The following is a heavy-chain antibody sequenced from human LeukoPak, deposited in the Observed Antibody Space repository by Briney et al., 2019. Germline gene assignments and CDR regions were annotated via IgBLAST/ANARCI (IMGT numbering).Heavy chain of an antibody. Sequence: SETLSLTCAVYGGSFSGYYWSWLRQPPGKGLEWIGEINHSGSTNYNPSLKSRVPISVDTSKNQFSLKLSSVTAADTAVYYGARGPPYCSGGSCYPNWFDPWGQGTLVTVSS. V-gene: IGHV4-34*01. CDR2: INHSGST. CDR1: GGSFSGYY. CDR3: ARGPPYCSGGSCYPNWFDP. J-gene: IGHJ5*02. D-gene: IGHD2-15*01.